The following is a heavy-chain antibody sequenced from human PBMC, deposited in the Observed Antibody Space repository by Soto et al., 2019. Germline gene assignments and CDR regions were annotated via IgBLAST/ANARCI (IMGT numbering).Heavy chain of an antibody. CDR3: ARDKYYYGSGSYPIYYYYGMDV. J-gene: IGHJ6*02. Sequence: PGGSLRLSCAASGFTFSSYSMNWVRQAPGKGLEWVSYISSSSSTIYYADSVKGRFTISRDNAKNSLYLQMNSLRDEDTAVYYCARDKYYYGSGSYPIYYYYGMDVWGQGTKVTVSS. CDR2: ISSSSSTI. CDR1: GFTFSSYS. V-gene: IGHV3-48*02. D-gene: IGHD3-10*01.